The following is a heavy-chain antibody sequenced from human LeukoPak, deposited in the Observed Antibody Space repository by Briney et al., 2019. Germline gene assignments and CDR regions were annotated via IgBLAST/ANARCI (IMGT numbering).Heavy chain of an antibody. Sequence: PGESLKISCKGSGYSFTSYWIGRVRQMPGKGLEWMGIIYPGDSDTRYSPSFQGQVTISADKSISTAYLQWSSLRASDTAMYYCARPKTETGYDAFDIWGQGTMVTVSS. V-gene: IGHV5-51*01. D-gene: IGHD2-15*01. CDR3: ARPKTETGYDAFDI. CDR1: GYSFTSYW. J-gene: IGHJ3*02. CDR2: IYPGDSDT.